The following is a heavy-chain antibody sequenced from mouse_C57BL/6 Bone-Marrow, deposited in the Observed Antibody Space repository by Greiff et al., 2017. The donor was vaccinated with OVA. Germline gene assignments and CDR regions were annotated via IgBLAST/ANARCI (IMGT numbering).Heavy chain of an antibody. Sequence: QVQLQQPGAELVKPGASVKLSCKASGYTFTSYWMQWVKQRPGQGLEWIGEIDPSDSYTNYNQKFKGKATLTVDTSSSTAYMQLSRLTAEDAAVYYCAREGNYYGSSRYFDVWGTGTTVTVSS. CDR1: GYTFTSYW. J-gene: IGHJ1*03. D-gene: IGHD1-1*01. V-gene: IGHV1-50*01. CDR2: IDPSDSYT. CDR3: AREGNYYGSSRYFDV.